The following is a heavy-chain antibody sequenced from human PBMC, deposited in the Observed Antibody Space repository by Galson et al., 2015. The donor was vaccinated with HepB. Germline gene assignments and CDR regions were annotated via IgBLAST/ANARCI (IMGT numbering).Heavy chain of an antibody. V-gene: IGHV3-15*01. J-gene: IGHJ4*02. Sequence: SLRLSCAASGFTFSNAWMSWVRQAPGKGLEWVGRIKSKTDGGTTDYAAPVKGRFTISRDDSKNTLYLQMNSLKTEDTAVYYCTIGPRLGFGDLGGDYWGQGTLVTVSS. D-gene: IGHD3-10*01. CDR1: GFTFSNAW. CDR3: TIGPRLGFGDLGGDY. CDR2: IKSKTDGGTT.